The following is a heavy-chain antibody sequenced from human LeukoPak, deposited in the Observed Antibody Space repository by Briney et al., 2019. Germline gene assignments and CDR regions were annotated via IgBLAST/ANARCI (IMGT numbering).Heavy chain of an antibody. CDR1: GGSISSSSYY. V-gene: IGHV4-39*01. J-gene: IGHJ6*03. Sequence: SETLSLTCTVSGGSISSSSYYWGRIRQPPGKGLEWIGSIYYSGSTYYNPSLKSRVTISVDTSKNQFSLKLSSVTAADTAVYYCARHSSGYYYHYYYYMDVWGKGTTVTVSS. CDR2: IYYSGST. CDR3: ARHSSGYYYHYYYYMDV. D-gene: IGHD3-22*01.